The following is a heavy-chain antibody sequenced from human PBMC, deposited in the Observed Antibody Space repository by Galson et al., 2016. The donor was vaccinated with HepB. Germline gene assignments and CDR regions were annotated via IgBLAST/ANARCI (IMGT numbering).Heavy chain of an antibody. V-gene: IGHV3-30*03. Sequence: SLRLSCAASGFGLSNSAMHWVRQAPGKGLEWVAKITYDAKNVYYAESVRGRAAISRDYSKNALYLEMNSLRVEDTAVYYCAADATTIVTAFDYWGQGTLVTVSS. CDR1: GFGLSNSA. J-gene: IGHJ4*02. CDR2: ITYDAKNV. CDR3: AADATTIVTAFDY. D-gene: IGHD2-21*02.